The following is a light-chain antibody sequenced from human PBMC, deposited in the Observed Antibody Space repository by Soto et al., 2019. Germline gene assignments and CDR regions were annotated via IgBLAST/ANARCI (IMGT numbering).Light chain of an antibody. J-gene: IGLJ1*01. V-gene: IGLV2-8*01. CDR1: SSDFGGYNY. CDR3: SSYAGSLYV. Sequence: QSALTQPPSASGSPGQSVTISCTGTSSDFGGYNYVYWYQQHPGKAPILMISAVSKRPSGVPDRFSGSKSGNTASLTVSGLHAEDEADYYCSSYAGSLYVFGTGTKVTVL. CDR2: AVS.